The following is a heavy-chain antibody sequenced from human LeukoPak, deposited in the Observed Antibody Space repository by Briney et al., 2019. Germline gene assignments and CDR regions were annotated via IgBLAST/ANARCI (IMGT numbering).Heavy chain of an antibody. D-gene: IGHD3-22*01. J-gene: IGHJ3*02. Sequence: GGSLRLSCAASGFSFSRYAMNWVRQAPGKALEWVSDISGSGGSTYFAGSVKGRFTISRDNSKNILYLQMNSLRAEDTAVYYCAKERPAIVVVSLDGFDIWGQGTMVTVSS. CDR2: ISGSGGST. CDR1: GFSFSRYA. V-gene: IGHV3-23*01. CDR3: AKERPAIVVVSLDGFDI.